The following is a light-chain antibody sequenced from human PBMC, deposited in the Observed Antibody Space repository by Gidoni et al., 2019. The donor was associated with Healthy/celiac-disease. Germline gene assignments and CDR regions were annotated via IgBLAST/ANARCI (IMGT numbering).Light chain of an antibody. CDR2: AAS. V-gene: IGKV1-39*01. CDR3: QQSYSNPSMST. Sequence: DIQMTQSPSSLSASVGDRVIITCRARQSMSSYLNWYQQKPEKAPKLLIYAASSLQSGVPSRFSGSGSGTDFTLTISSLQPEDFATYYCQQSYSNPSMSTFXXXTKLEIK. J-gene: IGKJ2*01. CDR1: QSMSSY.